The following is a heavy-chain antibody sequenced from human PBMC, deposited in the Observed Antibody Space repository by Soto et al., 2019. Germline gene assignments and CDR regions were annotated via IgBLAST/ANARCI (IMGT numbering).Heavy chain of an antibody. CDR3: ARVRLGQGYGMDV. V-gene: IGHV1-69*01. Sequence: QVQLVQSGAEVKMPGSSVKVSCKASGDTFSSYAITWVRQAPGQGLEWMGGIIPVFDKADYAQKFQDRLTISADESTSTAYMELSSLRSDDTAVYFWARVRLGQGYGMDVWGQGTTVSVSS. J-gene: IGHJ6*02. CDR1: GDTFSSYA. D-gene: IGHD3-16*01. CDR2: IIPVFDKA.